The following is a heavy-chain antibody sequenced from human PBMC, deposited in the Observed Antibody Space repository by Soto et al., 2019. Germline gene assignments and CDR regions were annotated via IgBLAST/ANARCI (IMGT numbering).Heavy chain of an antibody. CDR1: GYSFTSYR. Sequence: RGESLKISCKGSGYSFTSYRIGWVRQMPGKGLEWMGIIYPGDSDTRYSPSFQGQVTISADKSISTAYLQWSSLKASDTAMYYCARTSVNYYYYYGMDVWGQGTTVTVSS. CDR3: ARTSVNYYYYYGMDV. CDR2: IYPGDSDT. V-gene: IGHV5-51*01. J-gene: IGHJ6*02. D-gene: IGHD4-4*01.